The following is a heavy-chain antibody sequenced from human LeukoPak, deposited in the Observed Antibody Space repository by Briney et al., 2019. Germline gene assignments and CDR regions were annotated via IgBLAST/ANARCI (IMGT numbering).Heavy chain of an antibody. D-gene: IGHD6-6*01. V-gene: IGHV3-23*01. CDR1: GFTFSNYA. CDR2: ISDSGGKT. J-gene: IGHJ4*02. CDR3: AKGRLVLDY. Sequence: GGSLRLSCAATGFTFSNYAMSWVRQAPGKGLEWVSSISDSGGKTYYADSVKGRFAISRDNSKNKLYLQMDSLRAEDTAVYYCAKGRLVLDYWGQGPLVTVSS.